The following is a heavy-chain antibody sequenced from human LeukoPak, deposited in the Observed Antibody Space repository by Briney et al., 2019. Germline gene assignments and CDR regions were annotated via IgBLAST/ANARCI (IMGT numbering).Heavy chain of an antibody. D-gene: IGHD1-26*01. CDR2: IYSGGST. CDR1: GFTVSSNY. V-gene: IGHV3-66*01. J-gene: IGHJ3*02. CDR3: ARAATEVLDSGSYPDDAFDI. Sequence: GGSLRLSCAASGFTVSSNYMSWVRQAPGKGPEWVSVIYSGGSTYYADSVKGRFTISRDNSKNTLYLQMNSLRAEDTAVYYCARAATEVLDSGSYPDDAFDIWGQGTMVTVSS.